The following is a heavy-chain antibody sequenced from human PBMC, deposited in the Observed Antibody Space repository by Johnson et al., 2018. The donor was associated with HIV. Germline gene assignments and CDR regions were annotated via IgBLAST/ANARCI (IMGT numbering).Heavy chain of an antibody. V-gene: IGHV3-30*18. CDR2: ISYDGSNK. CDR1: RFTFSSYP. D-gene: IGHD6-6*01. CDR3: AKDRAEYSTWIDALDI. J-gene: IGHJ3*02. Sequence: QVQLVESGGGVVQPGRSLRLSCAASRFTFSSYPMHWVRQAPGKGLEWVAVISYDGSNKYFADFVKGRFTISRDNSKNTLYLQMNSLRPEDTAVYFCAKDRAEYSTWIDALDIWGQGTMVTVSS.